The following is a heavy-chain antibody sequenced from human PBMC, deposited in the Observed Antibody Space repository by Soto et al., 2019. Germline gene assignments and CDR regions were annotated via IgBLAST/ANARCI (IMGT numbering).Heavy chain of an antibody. D-gene: IGHD3-10*02. CDR1: GGTFSTYG. CDR3: ARQADRRCLHLFDY. J-gene: IGHJ4*02. Sequence: QVHLVQSGAEVKKPGSSVKISCKASGGTFSTYGVNWVRQAPGQGLEWMCGITPMVGTEKYAQKFHGRVTITANESMTKSYMEMRSRRSYETAVYFCARQADRRCLHLFDYWCQGTLVTVSS. CDR2: ITPMVGTE. V-gene: IGHV1-69*01.